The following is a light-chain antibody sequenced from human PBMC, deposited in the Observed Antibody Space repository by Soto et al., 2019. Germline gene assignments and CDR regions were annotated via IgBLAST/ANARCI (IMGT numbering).Light chain of an antibody. J-gene: IGLJ1*01. V-gene: IGLV2-14*01. CDR3: GSYTSISTYS. Sequence: QSALAQPASVSGSPGQSITISCTGTSSDVGSHKYVSWYQHYPGKAPQLMIYEVSNRPSGVSNRFSGSKSGNTASLTISGLQAEDEAHYYCGSYTSISTYSFGAGTKVNVL. CDR1: SSDVGSHKY. CDR2: EVS.